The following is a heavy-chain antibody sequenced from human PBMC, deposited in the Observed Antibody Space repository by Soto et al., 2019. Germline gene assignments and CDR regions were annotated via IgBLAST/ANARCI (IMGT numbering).Heavy chain of an antibody. CDR3: ARDDGTGTYYTPS. V-gene: IGHV3-74*01. CDR1: GLTFSSYW. Sequence: EEQLVESGGGLVQPGGSLRLSCAASGLTFSSYWMHWGRQAPGKGLVWVSRIKRDGSDTSYAGSVKGRFTISRDNAKSILYLQMNILRAEDTAVYYCARDDGTGTYYTPSWGQGTLVTVSS. CDR2: IKRDGSDT. J-gene: IGHJ5*02. D-gene: IGHD3-10*01.